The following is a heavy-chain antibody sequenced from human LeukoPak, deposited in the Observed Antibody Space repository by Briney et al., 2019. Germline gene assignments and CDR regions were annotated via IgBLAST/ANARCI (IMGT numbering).Heavy chain of an antibody. J-gene: IGHJ4*02. CDR3: AKDHLRIAAGDY. D-gene: IGHD6-13*01. V-gene: IGHV3-23*01. CDR2: ISGSGGST. Sequence: PGGSLRLSCAASGFTLSSYAMSWVRQAPGKGLEWVSAISGSGGSTYYADSVKGRFTISRDNSKNTLYLQMNSLGAEDTAVYYCAKDHLRIAAGDYWGQGTLVTVSS. CDR1: GFTLSSYA.